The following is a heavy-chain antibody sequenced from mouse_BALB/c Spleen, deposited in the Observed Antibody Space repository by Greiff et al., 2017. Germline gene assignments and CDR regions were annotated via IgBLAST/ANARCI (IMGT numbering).Heavy chain of an antibody. CDR2: ISSGGST. CDR1: GFTFSSYA. V-gene: IGHV5-6-5*01. CDR3: ARGGYYGYGSLDY. Sequence: EVQRVESGGGLVKPGGSLKLSCAASGFTFSSYAMSWVRQTPEKRLEWVASISSGGSTYYPDSVKGRFTISRDNARNILYLQMSSLRSEDTAMYYCARGGYYGYGSLDYWGQGTTLTVSS. D-gene: IGHD2-2*01. J-gene: IGHJ2*01.